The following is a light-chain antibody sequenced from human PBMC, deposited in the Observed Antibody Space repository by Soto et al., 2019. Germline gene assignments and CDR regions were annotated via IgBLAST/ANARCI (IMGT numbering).Light chain of an antibody. Sequence: DIQMTQSPSTLSASVGDRVTITCRASQSISSWLAWYQQQQGKAPKLLIYGASSLEGGVPSRFSGSGSGTEFTLTINSLQPDDFATYYCQQYSSYSPLTFGGGTKVEIK. CDR2: GAS. J-gene: IGKJ4*01. V-gene: IGKV1-5*03. CDR1: QSISSW. CDR3: QQYSSYSPLT.